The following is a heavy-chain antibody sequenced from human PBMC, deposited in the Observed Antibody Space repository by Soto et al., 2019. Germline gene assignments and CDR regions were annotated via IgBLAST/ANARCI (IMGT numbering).Heavy chain of an antibody. J-gene: IGHJ5*02. CDR1: GYTFTSYG. CDR2: ISAYHGNT. Sequence: QVQLVQSGAEVKKPGASVKVSCKASGYTFTSYGISWVRQAPGQGLEWMGWISAYHGNTNYAQKLQGRVTMTTDTSTSTAYMEVRSLRSDDTAVYYCARAGYCSGGSCYSLFFDPWGQGTLVTVSS. CDR3: ARAGYCSGGSCYSLFFDP. D-gene: IGHD2-15*01. V-gene: IGHV1-18*01.